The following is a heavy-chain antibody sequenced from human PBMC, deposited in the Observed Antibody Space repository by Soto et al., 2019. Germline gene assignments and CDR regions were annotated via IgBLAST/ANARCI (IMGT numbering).Heavy chain of an antibody. CDR1: GGSVSSNSYS. J-gene: IGHJ4*02. Sequence: LSLTCTVSGGSVSSNSYSWGWIRQSPGKGLEWIGTIYSSENTYYNPSLVSRVTISVDTSKNQFSLKLSSVTVADTAVYYCVREEYSYGYLDYWGQGTLVTVSS. D-gene: IGHD5-18*01. V-gene: IGHV4-39*07. CDR2: IYSSENT. CDR3: VREEYSYGYLDY.